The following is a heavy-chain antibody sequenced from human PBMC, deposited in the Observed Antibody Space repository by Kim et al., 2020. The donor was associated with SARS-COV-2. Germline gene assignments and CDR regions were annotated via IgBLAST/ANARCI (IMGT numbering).Heavy chain of an antibody. J-gene: IGHJ4*02. V-gene: IGHV4-30-2*04. Sequence: NPSLTNRVIISLDTSKNQFSLKLNSLTAADTAVYYCARGVWFGDLLYVDYWGQGSLVTVSS. CDR3: ARGVWFGDLLYVDY. D-gene: IGHD3-10*01.